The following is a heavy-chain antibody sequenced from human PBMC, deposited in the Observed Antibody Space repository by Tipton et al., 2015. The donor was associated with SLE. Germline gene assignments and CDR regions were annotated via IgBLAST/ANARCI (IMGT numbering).Heavy chain of an antibody. CDR3: ARGGVTLFGVVTSDY. CDR2: IHHSGNT. CDR1: AYSISTGYH. J-gene: IGHJ4*02. Sequence: TLSLTCAVSAYSISTGYHWGWIRQPPGKGLEWIASIHHSGNTYYNPSLKSRVSISADTSKNAFSLRVNSVTAADTAVYYCARGGVTLFGVVTSDYWGQGTLVTVSS. D-gene: IGHD3-3*01. V-gene: IGHV4-38-2*01.